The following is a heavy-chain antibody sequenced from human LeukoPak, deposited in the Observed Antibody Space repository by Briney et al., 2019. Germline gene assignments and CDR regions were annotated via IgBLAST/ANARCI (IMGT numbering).Heavy chain of an antibody. D-gene: IGHD3-16*01. CDR1: GFTFSNYE. CDR3: ARDNYGVDY. V-gene: IGHV3-48*03. J-gene: IGHJ4*02. CDR2: ISSGGGDT. Sequence: GGSLRLSCAASGFTFSNYEMNWVRQRPGRGLEWVSCISSGGGDTYYADAVKGRFTISRDNAKNSLYLQMDSLRAEDTAVYYCARDNYGVDYWDQGTQVTVSS.